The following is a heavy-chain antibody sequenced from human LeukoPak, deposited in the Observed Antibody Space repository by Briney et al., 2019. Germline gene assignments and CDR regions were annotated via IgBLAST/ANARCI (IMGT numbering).Heavy chain of an antibody. CDR3: ARDTPGRPYYDFWSGYFLAY. J-gene: IGHJ4*02. CDR1: GYTFTGYY. D-gene: IGHD3-3*01. Sequence: ASVKVSCKASGYTFTGYYMHWVRQAPGQGLEWMGWINPNSGGTNYAQKFQGRVTMTRDTSISTAYMELSSLRSEDTAVYYCARDTPGRPYYDFWSGYFLAYWGQGTLVTVSS. CDR2: INPNSGGT. V-gene: IGHV1-2*02.